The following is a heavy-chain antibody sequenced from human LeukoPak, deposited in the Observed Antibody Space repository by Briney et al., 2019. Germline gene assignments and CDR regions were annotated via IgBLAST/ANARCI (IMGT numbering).Heavy chain of an antibody. CDR1: GGTFSSYA. Sequence: SVKVSCKASGGTFSSYAISWVRQAPGQGLEWMGGIIPIFGTANYAQKFQGRVTITADESTSTAYMELSSLRSEDTAVYYCARGNTYYDFWNGYYTGNDAFDIWGQGTMVTVSS. D-gene: IGHD3-3*01. V-gene: IGHV1-69*01. CDR3: ARGNTYYDFWNGYYTGNDAFDI. CDR2: IIPIFGTA. J-gene: IGHJ3*02.